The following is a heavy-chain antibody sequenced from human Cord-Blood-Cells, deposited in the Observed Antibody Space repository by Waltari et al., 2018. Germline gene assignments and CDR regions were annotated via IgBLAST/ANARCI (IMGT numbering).Heavy chain of an antibody. CDR3: ARGSSWYFAFDI. V-gene: IGHV1-8*03. J-gene: IGHJ3*02. CDR2: MNPNSGNT. CDR1: RYTCTSYA. D-gene: IGHD6-13*01. Sequence: QVQLVQSGAAVKKPGASVKVSCKDSRYTCTSYAINWVRQATGQGIEWMGWMNPNSGNTGYAQKFQGRVTITRNTSISTAYMELSSLRSEDTAVYYCARGSSWYFAFDIWGQGTMVTVSS.